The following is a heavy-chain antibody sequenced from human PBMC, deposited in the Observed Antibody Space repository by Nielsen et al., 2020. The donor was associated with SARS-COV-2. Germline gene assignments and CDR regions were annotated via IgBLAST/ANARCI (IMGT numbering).Heavy chain of an antibody. CDR3: ATGLGSGYYNY. J-gene: IGHJ4*02. D-gene: IGHD6-25*01. CDR1: GFTFSRHD. CDR2: VSAYNGNT. Sequence: ASVKVSCKGSGFTFSRHDHGITWVRQAPGQGLEWMGWVSAYNGNTNNAQKFQGRVTVTIDTSTSTAYVELRSLRSDDTAVYYCATGLGSGYYNYWGQRSLVTVSS. V-gene: IGHV1-18*04.